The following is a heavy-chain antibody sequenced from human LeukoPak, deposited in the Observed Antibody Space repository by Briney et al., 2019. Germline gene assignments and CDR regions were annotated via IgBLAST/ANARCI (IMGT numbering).Heavy chain of an antibody. CDR1: GGTFSSYA. J-gene: IGHJ3*02. Sequence: SVKVSCKASGGTFSSYALSWVRQAPGQGLEWMGGIIPIFGTKNYAKTFQGRVTITADESTSTAYMELSSLRSEDTAVYYCARRRSYYDSSGYTFDIWGQGTMVTVSS. CDR2: IIPIFGTK. D-gene: IGHD3-22*01. CDR3: ARRRSYYDSSGYTFDI. V-gene: IGHV1-69*13.